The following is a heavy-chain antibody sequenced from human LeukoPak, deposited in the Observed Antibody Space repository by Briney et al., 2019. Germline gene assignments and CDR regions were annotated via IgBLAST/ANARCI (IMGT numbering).Heavy chain of an antibody. V-gene: IGHV3-30*18. D-gene: IGHD2-15*01. Sequence: GGSLRLSCAASGFTFSSYGMHWVRQAPGKGLEWVAVISYDGSNEYYADSVKGRFTISRDNSKNTLYLQMNSLRAEDTAVYYCAKDRISEETYNWFDPWGQGTLVTVSS. CDR3: AKDRISEETYNWFDP. CDR1: GFTFSSYG. CDR2: ISYDGSNE. J-gene: IGHJ5*02.